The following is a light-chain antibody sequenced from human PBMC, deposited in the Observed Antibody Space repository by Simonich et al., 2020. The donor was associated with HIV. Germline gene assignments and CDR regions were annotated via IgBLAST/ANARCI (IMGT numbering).Light chain of an antibody. CDR3: QQYNNWPPWT. CDR1: QSVSSSY. J-gene: IGKJ1*01. Sequence: EIVLTQSPGTLSLSPGERATLSCRASQSVSSSYLAWYQQKPGLAHRLLIYGASTRATGIPARFSGSGSGTEFTLTISSLQSEDFAVYYCQQYNNWPPWTFGQGTKVEIK. V-gene: IGKV3-15*01. CDR2: GAS.